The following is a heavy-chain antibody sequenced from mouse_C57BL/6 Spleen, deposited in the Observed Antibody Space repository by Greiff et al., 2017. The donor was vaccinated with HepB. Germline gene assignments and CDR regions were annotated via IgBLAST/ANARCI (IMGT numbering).Heavy chain of an antibody. Sequence: LVESGAELVRPGASVTLSCKASGYTFTDYEMHWVKQTPVHGLEWIGAIDPETGGTAYNQKFKGKAILTADKSSSTAYMELRSLTSEDSAVYYCTNGDYDYFDYWGQGTTLTVSS. CDR2: IDPETGGT. CDR3: TNGDYDYFDY. D-gene: IGHD2-4*01. J-gene: IGHJ2*01. CDR1: GYTFTDYE. V-gene: IGHV1-15*01.